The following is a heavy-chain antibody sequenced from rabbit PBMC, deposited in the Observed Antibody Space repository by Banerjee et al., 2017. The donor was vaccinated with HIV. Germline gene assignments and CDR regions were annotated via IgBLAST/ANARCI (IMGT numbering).Heavy chain of an antibody. V-gene: IGHV1S45*01. J-gene: IGHJ3*01. Sequence: QEQLVESGGGLVQPEGSLTLTCKASGFTLSSIYYMCWVRQAPGKGLEWIACIGAGSDTITYYASWAKGRFTISKTSSTTVTLQMTTLTAADTATFFCARGDYIAGVSAYALTRLHLWGPGTLVTVS. CDR3: ARGDYIAGVSAYALTRLHL. CDR1: GFTLSSIYY. CDR2: IGAGSDTIT. D-gene: IGHD6-1*01.